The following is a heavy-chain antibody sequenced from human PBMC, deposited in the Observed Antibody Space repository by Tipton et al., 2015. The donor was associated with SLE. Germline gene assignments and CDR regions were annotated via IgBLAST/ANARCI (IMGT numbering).Heavy chain of an antibody. Sequence: SLRLSCAASGFSFSNYWIHWVRQAPGKGLEWVGFIRSKDYGGTPEYAASVKGRFTISRDDSKSIAYLQMNGLKTEDTAMYYCTRMTCSGGTCPDDYWGQGTLVTVSS. CDR3: TRMTCSGGTCPDDY. D-gene: IGHD2-15*01. CDR1: GFSFSNYW. J-gene: IGHJ4*02. CDR2: IRSKDYGGTP. V-gene: IGHV3-49*04.